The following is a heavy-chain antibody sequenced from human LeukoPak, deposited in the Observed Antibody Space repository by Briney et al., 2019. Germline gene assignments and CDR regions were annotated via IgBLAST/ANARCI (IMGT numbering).Heavy chain of an antibody. CDR2: ISGSGSST. J-gene: IGHJ4*02. V-gene: IGHV3-23*01. CDR3: AKDLMVRGAIGGYYFDY. Sequence: QPGGSLRLSCAASGFTFSSYAMSWVRQAPGKGLEWVSAISGSGSSTYYADSVKGRFTISRDNSKNTLFLQMNSLRAEDTAVYYCAKDLMVRGAIGGYYFDYWGQGTLVTVSS. D-gene: IGHD3-10*01. CDR1: GFTFSSYA.